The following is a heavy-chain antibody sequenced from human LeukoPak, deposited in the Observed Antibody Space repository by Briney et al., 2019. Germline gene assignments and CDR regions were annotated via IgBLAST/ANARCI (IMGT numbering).Heavy chain of an antibody. CDR1: GFTFDDYA. Sequence: GRSLRLSCAASGFTFDDYAMHWVRLAPGQGLEWVAGISWNSGSIGYADSVKGRFTISRDNAKNSLYLQMNSLRAEDMASYYCAKSSGYSYGSNYFDYWGQGALVTVSS. D-gene: IGHD5-18*01. J-gene: IGHJ4*02. V-gene: IGHV3-9*03. CDR2: ISWNSGSI. CDR3: AKSSGYSYGSNYFDY.